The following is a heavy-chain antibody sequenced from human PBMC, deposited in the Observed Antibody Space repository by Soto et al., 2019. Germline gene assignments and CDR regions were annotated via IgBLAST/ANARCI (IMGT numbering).Heavy chain of an antibody. V-gene: IGHV4-31*03. Sequence: SETLSLTCTVSGGSISSGGYYWSWIRQHPGKGLEWIGYIYYSGSTYYNPSLKSRVTISVDTSKNQFSLKLSSVTAADTAVYYCARDPRGIGDYYYGMDVWGQGTTVTVSS. CDR3: ARDPRGIGDYYYGMDV. D-gene: IGHD3-16*01. CDR2: IYYSGST. J-gene: IGHJ6*02. CDR1: GGSISSGGYY.